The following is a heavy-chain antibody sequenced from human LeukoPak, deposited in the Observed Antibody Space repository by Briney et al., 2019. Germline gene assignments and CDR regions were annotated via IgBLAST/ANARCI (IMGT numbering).Heavy chain of an antibody. Sequence: SQTLSLTCAVSGGSISGGGYSWSWIRQPPGKGLEWIGYIYHSGSTYYNPSLKSRVTISVDRSKNQFSLKLSSVTAADTAVYYCASQSPTPDSSGYTDYWGQGTLVTVSS. CDR1: GGSISGGGYS. J-gene: IGHJ4*02. V-gene: IGHV4-30-2*01. CDR2: IYHSGST. D-gene: IGHD3-22*01. CDR3: ASQSPTPDSSGYTDY.